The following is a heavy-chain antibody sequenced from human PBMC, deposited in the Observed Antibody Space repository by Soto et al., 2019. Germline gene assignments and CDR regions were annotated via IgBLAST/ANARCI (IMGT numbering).Heavy chain of an antibody. CDR3: ARHVSTYSCGNDCDVLYV. V-gene: IGHV4-59*08. J-gene: IGHJ3*01. Sequence: SETLSHTYTVSGGSVSTHYWSWIRQPPGKGLEWIGYIYNSGSTTYNPSLKSRVSLSVDTSKNQFFLRLSSVTAGDTAVYYCARHVSTYSCGNDCDVLYVWSRRTSVTGS. CDR2: IYNSGST. CDR1: GGSVSTHY. D-gene: IGHD5-12*01.